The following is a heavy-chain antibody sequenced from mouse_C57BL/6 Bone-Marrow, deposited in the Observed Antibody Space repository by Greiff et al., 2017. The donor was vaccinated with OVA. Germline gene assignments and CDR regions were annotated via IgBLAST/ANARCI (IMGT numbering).Heavy chain of an antibody. CDR1: GYAFSSSW. Sequence: VQGVESGPELVKPGASVKISCKASGYAFSSSWMNWVKQRPGKGLEWIGRIYPGDGDTNYNGKFKGKATLTADKSSSTASMQLIGLTSEDSAVYLCAPYDCGNFDDWGQGTTLTVSS. CDR2: IYPGDGDT. V-gene: IGHV1-82*01. CDR3: APYDCGNFDD. J-gene: IGHJ2*01. D-gene: IGHD2-4*01.